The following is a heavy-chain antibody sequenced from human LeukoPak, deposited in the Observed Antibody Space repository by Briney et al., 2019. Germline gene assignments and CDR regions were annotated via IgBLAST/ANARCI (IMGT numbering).Heavy chain of an antibody. Sequence: SQTLSLTCTVSGGSISSGDYYWSWIRQPPGKGLEWIGYIYYSGSTYYNPSLKSRVTISVDTSRNQFSLKLRSVTAGEPAAYYCGGGVYYDSGVYYYFGSSHHGGRGPWVTVS. CDR2: IYYSGST. CDR1: GGSISSGDYY. CDR3: GGGVYYDSGVYYYFGSSHH. V-gene: IGHV4-30-4*01. D-gene: IGHD3-22*01. J-gene: IGHJ1*01.